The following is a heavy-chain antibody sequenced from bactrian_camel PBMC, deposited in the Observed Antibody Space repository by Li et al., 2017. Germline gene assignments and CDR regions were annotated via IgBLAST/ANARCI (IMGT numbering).Heavy chain of an antibody. CDR3: AAATRATRSPRPTFGD. Sequence: HVQLVESGGGSVETGGSLRLSCVVSGYTAGSPCMAWFRQAPGKEREWVAISGGSITSYAVSVKGRFTISRDNAKNTVYLQMNSLKPEDTAVYYCAAATRATRSPRPTFGDWGQGTQVTVS. V-gene: IGHV3S55*01. CDR2: ISGGSIT. CDR1: GYTAGSPC. J-gene: IGHJ6*01. D-gene: IGHD4*01.